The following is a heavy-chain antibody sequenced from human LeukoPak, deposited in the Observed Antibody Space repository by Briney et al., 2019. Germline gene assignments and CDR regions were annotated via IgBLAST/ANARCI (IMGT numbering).Heavy chain of an antibody. Sequence: SETLSLTCAVYGGSFSGYYWSWIRQPPGKGLGWIGEINSSGSTNYNPALESRVPISVDTSTNQFSLKLSSVTAADKAVYYCARGQEKYYDYVWESYRPRGYFDYWGQGTLVTVYS. CDR1: GGSFSGYY. V-gene: IGHV4-34*01. CDR3: ARGQEKYYDYVWESYRPRGYFDY. CDR2: INSSGST. J-gene: IGHJ4*02. D-gene: IGHD3-16*02.